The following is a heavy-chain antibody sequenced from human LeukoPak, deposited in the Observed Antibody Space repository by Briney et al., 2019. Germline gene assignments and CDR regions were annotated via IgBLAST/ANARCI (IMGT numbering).Heavy chain of an antibody. CDR3: AREIVGGFNPGAY. D-gene: IGHD1-14*01. CDR2: IHRSGST. Sequence: PSETLSLTCTVSPDSTTSNFWSWVRQPPGKGLEWIGEIHRSGSTNYNPSLQSRVTISIDRSKNQIALELSSVTAADTAVYYCAREIVGGFNPGAYWGQGTLVSVSS. V-gene: IGHV4-4*02. CDR1: PDSTTSNF. J-gene: IGHJ4*02.